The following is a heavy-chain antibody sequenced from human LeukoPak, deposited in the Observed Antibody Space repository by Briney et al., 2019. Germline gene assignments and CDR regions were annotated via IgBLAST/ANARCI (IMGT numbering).Heavy chain of an antibody. CDR3: ARDWTGWSFDP. V-gene: IGHV3-48*03. D-gene: IGHD3/OR15-3a*01. CDR1: GFTFSSYE. Sequence: PGGSLRLSCAASGFTFSSYEMNWVRQAPGKGLEWISYISDSGSTIYYSDSVKGRFTISRDNAKNSLYLQMNSLRAEDTAVYYCARDWTGWSFDPWGQGTLVTVSS. J-gene: IGHJ5*02. CDR2: ISDSGSTI.